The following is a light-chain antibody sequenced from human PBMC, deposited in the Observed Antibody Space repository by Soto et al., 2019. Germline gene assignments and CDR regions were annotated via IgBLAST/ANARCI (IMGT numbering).Light chain of an antibody. Sequence: DIQLTQSPSFLSASVGDRVTITCRASQGISRYLNWYQQKPGKAPKLLIFSASGLQSGVPSRFSGGGYGTEFTLTISSLQLEDFATYYCQQSHTNPLTFGGGTKVEIK. CDR1: QGISRY. V-gene: IGKV1-39*01. CDR2: SAS. J-gene: IGKJ4*01. CDR3: QQSHTNPLT.